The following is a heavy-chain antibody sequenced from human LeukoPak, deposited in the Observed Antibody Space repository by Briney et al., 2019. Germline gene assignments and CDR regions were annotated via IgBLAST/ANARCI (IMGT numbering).Heavy chain of an antibody. CDR1: GGTFSGYY. D-gene: IGHD5-18*01. V-gene: IGHV4-34*01. J-gene: IGHJ4*02. Sequence: PSETLSLTCAVYGGTFSGYYWSWIRQPPGKGLEWIGEINHSGSTNYNPSLKSRVTISVDTSKNQFSLKLGSVTAADTAVFYCARVSQGDTAMATFDYWGQGTLVTVSS. CDR3: ARVSQGDTAMATFDY. CDR2: INHSGST.